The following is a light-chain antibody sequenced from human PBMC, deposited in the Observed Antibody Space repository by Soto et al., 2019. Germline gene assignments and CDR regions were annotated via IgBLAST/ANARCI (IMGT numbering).Light chain of an antibody. V-gene: IGLV4-69*01. CDR1: SGHSNYA. CDR2: LNSDGSH. CDR3: QTWGTGLRV. Sequence: QLVLTQSPSASASLGASVKLTCTLSSGHSNYAIAWHQQQPEKGPRYLMKLNSDGSHNKGDGTPDRFSGSSAGAERYLTISSLQSEDEADYYCQTWGTGLRVFGGGTKVTVL. J-gene: IGLJ2*01.